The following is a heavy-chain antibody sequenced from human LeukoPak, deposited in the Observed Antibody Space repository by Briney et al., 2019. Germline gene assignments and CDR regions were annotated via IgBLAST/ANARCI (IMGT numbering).Heavy chain of an antibody. D-gene: IGHD1-20*01. CDR1: GFTFSNYG. CDR3: AKDHGYNWNYFSY. CDR2: IWYDGSNK. J-gene: IGHJ4*02. Sequence: PGGSLRLSCAASGFTFSNYGMHWVRQAPGKGLEWVALIWYDGSNKYYADSVKGRFTISRDNSKNTLYLQMNSLRAEDTAVYYCAKDHGYNWNYFSYRGQGTLVTVSS. V-gene: IGHV3-33*06.